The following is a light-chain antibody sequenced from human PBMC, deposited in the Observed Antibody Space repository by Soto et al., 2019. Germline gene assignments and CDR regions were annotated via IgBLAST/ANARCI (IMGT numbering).Light chain of an antibody. V-gene: IGKV3-15*01. Sequence: EIAMTQSPATLSVSPGERATLSCRASQIVSSNLAWYQQKPGQAPRLLIYGTSTRATGIPDRFSGSGSGTDFSLTISRLEPEDFAVYYCQQYNSWPRTFGQGTKVDIK. J-gene: IGKJ1*01. CDR2: GTS. CDR3: QQYNSWPRT. CDR1: QIVSSN.